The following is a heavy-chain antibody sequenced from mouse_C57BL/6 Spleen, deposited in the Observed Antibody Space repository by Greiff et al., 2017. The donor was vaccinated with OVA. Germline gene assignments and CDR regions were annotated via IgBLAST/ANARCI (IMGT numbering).Heavy chain of an antibody. CDR2: IYPGRGNT. J-gene: IGHJ1*03. Sequence: QVQLQQSGAELVRPGASVKLSCTASGFTFTDSYMHWVKQRPGQGLEWIARIYPGRGNTYYTEKFKGKATLTAEKSSSTAYMQRSSLTSEDAAVYCGARAPRTTDGYFDVWGTGTTVTVSS. CDR3: ARAPRTTDGYFDV. V-gene: IGHV1-76*01. CDR1: GFTFTDSY. D-gene: IGHD2-10*02.